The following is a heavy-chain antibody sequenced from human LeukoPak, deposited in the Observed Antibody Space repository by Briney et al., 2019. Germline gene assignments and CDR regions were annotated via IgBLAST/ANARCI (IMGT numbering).Heavy chain of an antibody. CDR2: IYSDGTG. J-gene: IGHJ3*02. V-gene: IGHV3-66*01. CDR3: ARRERLGYSYGRGTLDI. Sequence: PGGSLRLSCAASGFTFSSYEMNWVRQAPGKGLEWVSLIYSDGTGYYADSVKGRFTISRDNSKNTLYLQMNSPRAEDTAVYYCARRERLGYSYGRGTLDIWGQGTMVTVSS. CDR1: GFTFSSYE. D-gene: IGHD5-18*01.